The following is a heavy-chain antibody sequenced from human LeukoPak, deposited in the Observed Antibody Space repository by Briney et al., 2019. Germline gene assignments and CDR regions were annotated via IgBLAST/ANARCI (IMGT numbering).Heavy chain of an antibody. CDR2: IYTSGST. J-gene: IGHJ5*02. Sequence: PSETQSLTCTVSGGSLSSYYWSWIRQPAGKGLEWIGRIYTSGSTNYNPSLKSRVTMSVDTSKNQFSLKLSSVTAADTAVYYCARDQVVPAATNWFDPWGQGTLVTVSS. CDR3: ARDQVVPAATNWFDP. D-gene: IGHD2-2*01. CDR1: GGSLSSYY. V-gene: IGHV4-4*07.